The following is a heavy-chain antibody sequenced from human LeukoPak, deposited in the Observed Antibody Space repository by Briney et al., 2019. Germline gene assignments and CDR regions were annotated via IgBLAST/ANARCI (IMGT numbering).Heavy chain of an antibody. J-gene: IGHJ4*02. CDR2: MSAYSGHI. D-gene: IGHD2-8*01. Sequence: ASVKASCKASGYTFTTYSITWVRQAPGQGLEWMGWMSAYSGHIKYAQNLQGRVTMTTDTSTSTAYMELRSLRSDDTAVYYCARGLMGTNQDYWGQGTLVTVSS. V-gene: IGHV1-18*01. CDR3: ARGLMGTNQDY. CDR1: GYTFTTYS.